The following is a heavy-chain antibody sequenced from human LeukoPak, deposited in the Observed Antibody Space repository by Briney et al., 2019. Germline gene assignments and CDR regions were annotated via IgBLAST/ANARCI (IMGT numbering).Heavy chain of an antibody. Sequence: GGSLRLSCVVSGFTFSSYWKSWVRQAPGKGLEWVANIKQDGSEKYYVDSVKGRFTMSRDNAKNSLYLQMNSLRAEDTAVYYCARVQWELRGVGSYFEYWGQGALVTVSS. CDR2: IKQDGSEK. J-gene: IGHJ4*02. CDR3: ARVQWELRGVGSYFEY. CDR1: GFTFSSYW. V-gene: IGHV3-7*01. D-gene: IGHD1-26*01.